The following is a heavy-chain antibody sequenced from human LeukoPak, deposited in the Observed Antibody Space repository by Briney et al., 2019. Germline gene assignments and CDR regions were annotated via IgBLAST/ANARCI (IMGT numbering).Heavy chain of an antibody. Sequence: GGSLRLSCAASGFTFSSYSMNWVRQAPGKGLEWVSSISSSSSYIYYADSVKGRFTISRDNAKNSLYLQMNSLRAEDTAVYYCARDRSLAVAGQNWFDPWGQGTLVTVSS. D-gene: IGHD6-19*01. CDR3: ARDRSLAVAGQNWFDP. V-gene: IGHV3-21*01. CDR1: GFTFSSYS. CDR2: ISSSSSYI. J-gene: IGHJ5*02.